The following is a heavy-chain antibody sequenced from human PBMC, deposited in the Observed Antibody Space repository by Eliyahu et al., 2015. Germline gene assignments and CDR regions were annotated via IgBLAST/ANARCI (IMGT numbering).Heavy chain of an antibody. CDR1: GXRFXSYW. CDR2: MYPGDSDT. Sequence: EVQLVQSGAEVKXPGESLKISCKGSGXRFXSYWIAWVRQMPGXGPEWMGFMYPGDSDTRYSPSFQGQVTISADKSINTAYLQWSSLKASDTAVYYCARRGARPGTTHFDYWGQGTLVTVSS. J-gene: IGHJ4*02. D-gene: IGHD1-14*01. V-gene: IGHV5-51*01. CDR3: ARRGARPGTTHFDY.